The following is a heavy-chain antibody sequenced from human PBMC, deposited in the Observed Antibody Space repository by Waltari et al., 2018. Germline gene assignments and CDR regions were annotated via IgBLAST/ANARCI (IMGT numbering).Heavy chain of an antibody. D-gene: IGHD3-10*01. V-gene: IGHV3-21*03. Sequence: EERLVESGGGLVKPGGSLRLSCVASGFRFGDYDMNWGRQAPGTGLGWRSSIGGTQSNIFYAESVRGRFTVSRDNSKNSLYLERSNVRAEDTGLYYCTRDLYGSGGDWFDPWGQGTLVTVSS. CDR3: TRDLYGSGGDWFDP. CDR1: GFRFGDYD. CDR2: IGGTQSNI. J-gene: IGHJ5*02.